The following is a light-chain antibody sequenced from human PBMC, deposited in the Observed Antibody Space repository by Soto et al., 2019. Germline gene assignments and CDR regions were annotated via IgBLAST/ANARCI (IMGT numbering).Light chain of an antibody. CDR3: PQTYSTPWT. V-gene: IGKV1-39*01. Sequence: DIQMTQSPSSLSASVGDRVTITCRASLSISSYLNWFQQKPGKAPKLLIYGASSLQSGVPPRFSGSGSGTDFTLTISSLEPEDFAAYYGPQTYSTPWTFGQGTKVEIK. J-gene: IGKJ1*01. CDR1: LSISSY. CDR2: GAS.